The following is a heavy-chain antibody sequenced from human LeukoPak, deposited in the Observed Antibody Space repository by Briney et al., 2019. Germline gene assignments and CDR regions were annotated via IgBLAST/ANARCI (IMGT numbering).Heavy chain of an antibody. D-gene: IGHD5/OR15-5a*01. Sequence: GGTLRLSCAGSGFSFSRHGMNWVRQAPGKGLEWVSGISPSGDITYYTDSVRGRFTISRDNFKNTLSLQVNSLRAEDTAMYYCARQKYLRGPDVEYFDYWGQGTLVTVSS. CDR1: GFSFSRHG. J-gene: IGHJ4*02. V-gene: IGHV3-23*01. CDR3: ARQKYLRGPDVEYFDY. CDR2: ISPSGDIT.